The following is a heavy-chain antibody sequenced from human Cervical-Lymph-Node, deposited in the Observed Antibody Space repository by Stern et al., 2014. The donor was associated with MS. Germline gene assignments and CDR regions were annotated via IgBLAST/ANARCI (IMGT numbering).Heavy chain of an antibody. V-gene: IGHV3-48*01. D-gene: IGHD3-16*01. CDR1: GFIFSSYS. Sequence: EVQLVESGGGLVQPGGSLRLSCAASGFIFSSYSMNWVRQAPGKGLQWVSYITGSGTPISYADSVKGRFTISRDNAKNSLYLQMNSLRAEDTAVYYCARGYEGYWGQGILVTVSS. J-gene: IGHJ4*02. CDR2: ITGSGTPI. CDR3: ARGYEGY.